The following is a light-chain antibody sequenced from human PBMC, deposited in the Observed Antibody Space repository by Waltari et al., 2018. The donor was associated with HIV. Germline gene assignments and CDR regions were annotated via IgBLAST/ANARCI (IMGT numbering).Light chain of an antibody. CDR2: KDT. Sequence: QSVLTQPPSASGNPGQRVTISCSGSSSNLANANVFVYQQLTGAAPRLLIYKDTQRPSGVPDRFTGSKSGTSASLAISGLRSEDEADYYCVGWDSRLSGYVFGTGTKVTVL. J-gene: IGLJ1*01. CDR1: SSNLANAN. CDR3: VGWDSRLSGYV. V-gene: IGLV1-47*01.